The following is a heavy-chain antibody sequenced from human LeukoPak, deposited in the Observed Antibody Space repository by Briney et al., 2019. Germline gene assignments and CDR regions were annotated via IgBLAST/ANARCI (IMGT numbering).Heavy chain of an antibody. D-gene: IGHD5-12*01. V-gene: IGHV4-61*01. CDR1: GGSISSSSYY. J-gene: IGHJ6*03. Sequence: SETLSLTCTVSGGSISSSSYYWSWIRQPPGKGLEWIGYIYHSGSTNYNPSLKSRVTISVNTSKNQFSLKLSSVTAADTAVYYCAREIIGYALPYYYYYMDVWGKGTTVTISS. CDR3: AREIIGYALPYYYYYMDV. CDR2: IYHSGST.